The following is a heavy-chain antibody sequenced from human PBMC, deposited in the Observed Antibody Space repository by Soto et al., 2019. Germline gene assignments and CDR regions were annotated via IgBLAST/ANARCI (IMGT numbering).Heavy chain of an antibody. CDR3: ARYTSIVGAIWFDP. D-gene: IGHD1-26*01. CDR1: GFTFSSYA. J-gene: IGHJ5*02. V-gene: IGHV3-30-3*01. Sequence: QVQLVESGGGVVQPGRSLRLSCAASGFTFSSYAMHWVRQAPGKGLEWVAVISYDGSNKYYADSVKGRFTISRDNSKNALYLQMNSLRAEDTAVYYCARYTSIVGAIWFDPWGQGTLVTVSS. CDR2: ISYDGSNK.